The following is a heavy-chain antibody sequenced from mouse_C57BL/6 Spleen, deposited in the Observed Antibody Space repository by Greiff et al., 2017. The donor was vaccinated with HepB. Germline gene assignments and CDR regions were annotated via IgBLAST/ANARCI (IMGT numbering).Heavy chain of an antibody. CDR1: GYAFSSYW. J-gene: IGHJ2*01. V-gene: IGHV1-80*01. D-gene: IGHD2-10*01. CDR3: ARESYYGNSHFDY. CDR2: IYPGDGDT. Sequence: QVQLQQSGAELVKPGASVKISCKASGYAFSSYWMNWVKQRPGKGLEWIGQIYPGDGDTNYNGKFKGKATLTADKSSSTAYMQLSSLTSEDSAVYFCARESYYGNSHFDYWGQGTTLTVSS.